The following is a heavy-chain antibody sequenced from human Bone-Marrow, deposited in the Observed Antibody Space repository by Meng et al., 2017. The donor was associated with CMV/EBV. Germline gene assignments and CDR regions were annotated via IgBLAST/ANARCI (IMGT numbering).Heavy chain of an antibody. J-gene: IGHJ5*02. CDR2: TYYMSKWGT. CDR3: ARAVGAGKGWFDP. D-gene: IGHD1-26*01. CDR1: GDSVSSDSAA. V-gene: IGHV6-1*01. Sequence: SQTLSLTCAISGDSVSSDSAAWNWIRQSPSRGLEWLGRTYYMSKWGTDYGVSVKGRLTITSDTSKNQFFLHLNSVTPEDTAVYYCARAVGAGKGWFDPWGQGTLVTVSS.